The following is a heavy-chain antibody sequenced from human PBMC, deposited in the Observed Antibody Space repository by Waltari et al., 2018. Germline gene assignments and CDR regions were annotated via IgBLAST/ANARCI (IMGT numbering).Heavy chain of an antibody. V-gene: IGHV7-4-1*02. Sequence: QVQLVQSGSEMKKPGASVKVSCKASGYTFINYGVNWWRRSPGQGLEWMGWINTNTGKPTYAQGFTGRFVFSSDTSVNTAYLQISNLKTEDTAVYYCARGDIVIVPAADNWFDPWGQGTLVTVSS. D-gene: IGHD2-15*01. J-gene: IGHJ5*02. CDR1: GYTFINYG. CDR3: ARGDIVIVPAADNWFDP. CDR2: INTNTGKP.